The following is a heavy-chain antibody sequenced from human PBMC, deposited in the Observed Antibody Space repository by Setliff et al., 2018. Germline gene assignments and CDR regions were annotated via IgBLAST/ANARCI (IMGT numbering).Heavy chain of an antibody. Sequence: LRLSCAASGFTFSSYSMNWVRQAPGKGLEWVSSISSKNSYIYYADSVKGRFTISRDNAKNSLYLQMNSLRAEDTAVYYCARVIYFYYMDVWGKGTTVTVSS. V-gene: IGHV3-21*01. CDR2: ISSKNSYI. CDR1: GFTFSSYS. J-gene: IGHJ6*03. CDR3: ARVIYFYYMDV.